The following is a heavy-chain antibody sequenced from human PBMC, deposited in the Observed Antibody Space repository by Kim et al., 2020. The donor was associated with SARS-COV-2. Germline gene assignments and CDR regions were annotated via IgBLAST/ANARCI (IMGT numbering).Heavy chain of an antibody. CDR3: AKDLVELYRWETYYYYYMDV. J-gene: IGHJ6*03. D-gene: IGHD1-7*01. CDR1: GFTFSSYA. Sequence: GGSLRLSCAASGFTFSSYAMSWVRQAPGKGLKWVSAISGSGGSTYYADSVKGRFTISRDNSKNTLYLQMNSLRAEDTAVYYCAKDLVELYRWETYYYYYMDVWGKGTTVTVSS. V-gene: IGHV3-23*01. CDR2: ISGSGGST.